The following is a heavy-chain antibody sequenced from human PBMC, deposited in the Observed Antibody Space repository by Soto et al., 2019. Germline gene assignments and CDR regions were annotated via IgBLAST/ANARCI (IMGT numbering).Heavy chain of an antibody. J-gene: IGHJ1*01. CDR2: ISASGGRT. CDR1: TFTNYA. Sequence: TFTNYAMSWVRQAPGNGLEWVSAISASGGRTYYADSVKGRFTISRDNSKNTLYLQMNSLKAEDTAVYFCARGGSATGYFESWGQGTLVTVSS. CDR3: ARGGSATGYFES. V-gene: IGHV3-23*01. D-gene: IGHD2-15*01.